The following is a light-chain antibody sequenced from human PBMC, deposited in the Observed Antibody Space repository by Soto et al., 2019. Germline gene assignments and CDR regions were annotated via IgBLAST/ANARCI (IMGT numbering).Light chain of an antibody. J-gene: IGKJ2*01. CDR3: MQATRWPYT. CDR1: QSLVYKDGDTY. V-gene: IGKV2-30*01. Sequence: VVLPQSPLSLPVALGQPASISCRSSQSLVYKDGDTYFNWFRERPGQSPRRLLYKVSRRDSGVPDRFSGSGSVTDFTLEISRVEAEDVGVYYCMQATRWPYTFGQGTKLEIK. CDR2: KVS.